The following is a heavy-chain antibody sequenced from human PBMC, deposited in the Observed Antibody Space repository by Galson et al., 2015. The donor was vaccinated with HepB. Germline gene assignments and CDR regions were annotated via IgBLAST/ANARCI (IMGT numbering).Heavy chain of an antibody. Sequence: SVRVSCKASGYTFTSYGISWVRQAPGQGLEWMGWISAYNGNTNYAQKLKGRVTMTTDTSKSTAYMELRSLRSDDTAVYYCARGVLDGDYPGGIDVWGQGTTVTVSS. D-gene: IGHD4-17*01. CDR2: ISAYNGNT. J-gene: IGHJ6*02. CDR1: GYTFTSYG. V-gene: IGHV1-18*01. CDR3: ARGVLDGDYPGGIDV.